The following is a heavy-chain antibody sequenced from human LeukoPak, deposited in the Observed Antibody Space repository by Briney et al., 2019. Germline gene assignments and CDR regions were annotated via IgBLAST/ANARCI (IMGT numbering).Heavy chain of an antibody. J-gene: IGHJ4*02. Sequence: PSETLSLTCAVYGGSFSGYYWSWIRQPPGKGLEWIGEINHSGSTNYNPSLKSRVTISVDTSKNQFSLKLSSVTAEDTAVYYCARDPMWARHFDYWGQGTLVTVSS. CDR2: INHSGST. V-gene: IGHV4-34*01. CDR3: ARDPMWARHFDY. D-gene: IGHD1-26*01. CDR1: GGSFSGYY.